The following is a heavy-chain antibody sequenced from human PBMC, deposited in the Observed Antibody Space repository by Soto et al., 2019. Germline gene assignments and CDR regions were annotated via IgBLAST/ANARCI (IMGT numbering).Heavy chain of an antibody. V-gene: IGHV3-30-3*01. CDR2: ISYDGSNK. Sequence: PGGSLRLSCAASGFTFSSYAMHWVRQAPGKGLEWVAVISYDGSNKYYADSVKGRFTISRDNSKNTLYLQMNSLRGEDTAVYYCAKERRYSFDALDLWGQGTLVTVSS. D-gene: IGHD5-18*01. J-gene: IGHJ3*01. CDR3: AKERRYSFDALDL. CDR1: GFTFSSYA.